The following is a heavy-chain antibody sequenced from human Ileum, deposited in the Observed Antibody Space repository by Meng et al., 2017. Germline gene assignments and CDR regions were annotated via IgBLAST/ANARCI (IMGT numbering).Heavy chain of an antibody. J-gene: IGHJ4*02. Sequence: HLQLQESGSGLVTSSQTLSLTCTVSGGSISSSAYSWTWLRQPPGKGLEWIGYIYQVGSTNYNPSLKSRVTIFVDTSKNQFSLKLTSVTAADTAVYYCASSTSGPELNYWGQGTLVTVSS. V-gene: IGHV4-30-2*01. CDR3: ASSTSGPELNY. CDR2: IYQVGST. D-gene: IGHD2/OR15-2a*01. CDR1: GGSISSSAYS.